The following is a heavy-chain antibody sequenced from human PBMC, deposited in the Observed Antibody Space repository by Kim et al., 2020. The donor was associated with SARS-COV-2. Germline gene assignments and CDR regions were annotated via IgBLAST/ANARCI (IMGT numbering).Heavy chain of an antibody. CDR2: ISSSGSNI. CDR3: ARDLKGYYSADY. CDR1: GFMLSSYS. D-gene: IGHD3-22*01. J-gene: IGHJ4*02. Sequence: GGSLRLSCAASGFMLSSYSLNWVRQAPGKGLEWISYISSSGSNIYYADSLKGRFTPSRDNAKNTLYLQMNSLRDEDAAVYYCARDLKGYYSADYWGQGTLVTVSS. V-gene: IGHV3-48*02.